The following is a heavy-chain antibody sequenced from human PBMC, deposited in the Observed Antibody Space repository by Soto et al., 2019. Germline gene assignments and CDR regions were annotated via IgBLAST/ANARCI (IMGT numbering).Heavy chain of an antibody. CDR1: GFTFRSFT. Sequence: NPGGSLRLSCAASGFTFRSFTMNWVRQAPGKGLEWVSTISSNSAYIYYTDALRGRFTISRDNAKNSLHLQMNSLRAEDTAVYYCTRDASRDSSARGWFDPWGPGTL. D-gene: IGHD6-13*01. J-gene: IGHJ5*02. CDR2: ISSNSAYI. CDR3: TRDASRDSSARGWFDP. V-gene: IGHV3-21*01.